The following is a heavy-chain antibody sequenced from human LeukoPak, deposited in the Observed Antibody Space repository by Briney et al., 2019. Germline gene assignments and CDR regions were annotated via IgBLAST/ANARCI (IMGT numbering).Heavy chain of an antibody. V-gene: IGHV3-23*01. Sequence: GGSLRLSCAASGFTFSTFWMTWVRQAPGKGLEWVSAISGSGGSTYYADSVKGRFTISRDNSKNTLYLQMNSLRAEDTAVYYCAKDGESSGWYLDYWGQGTLVTVSS. D-gene: IGHD6-19*01. CDR1: GFTFSTFW. CDR3: AKDGESSGWYLDY. CDR2: ISGSGGST. J-gene: IGHJ4*02.